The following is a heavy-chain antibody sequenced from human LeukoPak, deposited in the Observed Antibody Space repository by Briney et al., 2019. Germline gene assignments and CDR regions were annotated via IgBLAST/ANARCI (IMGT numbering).Heavy chain of an antibody. J-gene: IGHJ4*02. V-gene: IGHV1-18*01. Sequence: ASVKVSCKASGYTFTSYGISWARQAPGQGLEWMGWISAYNGITNYAQKLQGRVTMTTDTSTSTAYMELRSLRSDDTAVYYCARARFREFDFDYWGQGTLVTVSS. CDR2: ISAYNGIT. D-gene: IGHD3-10*01. CDR3: ARARFREFDFDY. CDR1: GYTFTSYG.